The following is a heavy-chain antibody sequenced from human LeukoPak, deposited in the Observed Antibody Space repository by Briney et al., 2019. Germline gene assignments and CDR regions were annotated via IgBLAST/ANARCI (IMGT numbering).Heavy chain of an antibody. CDR3: ARVNLPALIGAFDI. D-gene: IGHD2-2*01. J-gene: IGHJ3*02. Sequence: SETLSLTCAVSGGSIAIRNYYWAWIRQSPGRGLEWLGSVYSSGSVYYNPSLKSRVTILVDTSKNQFALKLRSVTAADTAAYYCARVNLPALIGAFDIWGQGTMVTVSS. CDR2: VYSSGSV. V-gene: IGHV4-39*06. CDR1: GGSIAIRNYY.